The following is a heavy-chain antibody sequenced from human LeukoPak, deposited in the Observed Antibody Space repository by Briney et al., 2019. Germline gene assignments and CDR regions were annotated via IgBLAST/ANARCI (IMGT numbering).Heavy chain of an antibody. CDR3: ATYSSPAFAL. Sequence: GGSLRLSCAASGFSFGDYYMSWIRQAPGKGLEWVSYISDSGDMIYYADSVKGRFTISRDNAKNSLYLQMNSLRADDTAVYYCATYSSPAFALWGQGTLVTVSS. V-gene: IGHV3-11*01. CDR2: ISDSGDMI. J-gene: IGHJ4*02. CDR1: GFSFGDYY. D-gene: IGHD6-13*01.